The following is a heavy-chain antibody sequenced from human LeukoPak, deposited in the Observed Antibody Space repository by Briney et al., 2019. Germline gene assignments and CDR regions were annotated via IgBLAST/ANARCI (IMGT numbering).Heavy chain of an antibody. V-gene: IGHV3-48*01. Sequence: GGSLRLSCAASGFTFSSYSMNWVRQAPGKGLEWVSYISSSSSTIYYADSVKGRFTISRDNARNSLYLQMNSLRAEDTAVYYCARELSIYGAIYFDYWGQGTLVTVSS. CDR3: ARELSIYGAIYFDY. D-gene: IGHD5/OR15-5a*01. CDR1: GFTFSSYS. J-gene: IGHJ4*02. CDR2: ISSSSSTI.